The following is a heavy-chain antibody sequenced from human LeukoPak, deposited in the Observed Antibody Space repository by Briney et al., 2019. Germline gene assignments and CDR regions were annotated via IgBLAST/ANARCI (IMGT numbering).Heavy chain of an antibody. CDR3: ASSPVAGTGFDP. J-gene: IGHJ5*02. Sequence: GGSLRLSCAASGFTFSSYSMTWVRQAPGKGLEWVSSISRSSSYIYYADSVNGRFTISRDNAKNSLYLQMNSLRAEDTAVYYCASSPVAGTGFDPWGQGTLVTVSS. D-gene: IGHD6-19*01. CDR1: GFTFSSYS. CDR2: ISRSSSYI. V-gene: IGHV3-21*01.